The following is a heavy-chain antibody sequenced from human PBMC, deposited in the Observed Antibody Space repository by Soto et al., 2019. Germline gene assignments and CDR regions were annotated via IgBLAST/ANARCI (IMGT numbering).Heavy chain of an antibody. D-gene: IGHD2-2*01. CDR2: IYPGDSDT. Sequence: PGESLKISCKGSGYNFTNYWIAWVRQMPGKGLEWMGIIYPGDSDTRYSPSFQGQVTISVDKPISTAYLQWSSLEASDTAMYYCAALVVPAAMNYWGQGTLVTVSS. CDR3: AALVVPAAMNY. CDR1: GYNFTNYW. J-gene: IGHJ4*02. V-gene: IGHV5-51*01.